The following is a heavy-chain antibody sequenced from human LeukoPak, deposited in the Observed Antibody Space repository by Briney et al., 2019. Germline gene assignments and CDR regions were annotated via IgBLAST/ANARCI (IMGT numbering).Heavy chain of an antibody. V-gene: IGHV3-66*01. D-gene: IGHD3-9*01. CDR1: GFTVSSNY. J-gene: IGHJ6*03. CDR2: IYSGGST. CDR3: ATVHATYYDILTGYMDV. Sequence: PGGSLRLSCAASGFTVSSNYMSWVRQAPGKGLEWVSVIYSGGSTYYADSVKGRFTISRDNSKNTLYLQMNSLRAEDTAVYYCATVHATYYDILTGYMDVWGKGTTVTISS.